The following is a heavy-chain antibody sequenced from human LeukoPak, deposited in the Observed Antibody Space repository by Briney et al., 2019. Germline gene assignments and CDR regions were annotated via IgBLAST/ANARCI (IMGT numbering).Heavy chain of an antibody. CDR3: ARHPYYDFWSGYHYYYYGMDV. D-gene: IGHD3-3*01. J-gene: IGHJ6*02. Sequence: PSETLSLTCTVSGGSISSYYWSWIRQPPGKGLEWIGYIYYSGSTNYNPSLKSRVTISVDTSKNQFSLKLSSVTAADTAVYYCARHPYYDFWSGYHYYYYGMDVWGQGTTVTVS. CDR2: IYYSGST. V-gene: IGHV4-59*08. CDR1: GGSISSYY.